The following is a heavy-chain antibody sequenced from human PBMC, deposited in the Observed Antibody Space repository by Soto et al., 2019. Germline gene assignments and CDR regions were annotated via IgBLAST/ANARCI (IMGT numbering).Heavy chain of an antibody. D-gene: IGHD4-4*01. Sequence: PGGSLRLSCAASGFTFSSYAMHWVRQAPGKGLEWVAVISYDGSNKYYADSVKGRFTISRDNSKNTLYLQMNSLRAEDTAVYYCASTVNYSNYAFWGQGTLVTVSS. J-gene: IGHJ4*02. CDR1: GFTFSSYA. CDR3: ASTVNYSNYAF. CDR2: ISYDGSNK. V-gene: IGHV3-30-3*01.